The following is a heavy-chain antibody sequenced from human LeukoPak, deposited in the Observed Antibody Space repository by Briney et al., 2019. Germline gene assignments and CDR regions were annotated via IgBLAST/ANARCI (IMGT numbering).Heavy chain of an antibody. Sequence: ASVKVSCKASGYTFTGYYMHWVRQAPGQGLEWMGWINPNSGGTNYAQKFQGRVTMTRDTSISTAYMELSRLRSDDTAVYYCARGPTTIAAAGNWFDHWGQGTLVTVSS. CDR3: ARGPTTIAAAGNWFDH. CDR2: INPNSGGT. CDR1: GYTFTGYY. D-gene: IGHD6-13*01. V-gene: IGHV1-2*02. J-gene: IGHJ5*02.